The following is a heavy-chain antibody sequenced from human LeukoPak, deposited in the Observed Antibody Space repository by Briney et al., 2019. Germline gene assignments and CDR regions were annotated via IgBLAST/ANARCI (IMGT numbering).Heavy chain of an antibody. D-gene: IGHD3-3*01. CDR1: GFTFSSYW. Sequence: HPGGSLRLSCAASGFTFSSYWMSWVRQAPGKGLEWVANIKQDGSEKYYVDSVKGRFTISRDNAKNSLYLQMNTLRAEDTAVYYCARGITAFGVPGATYYFDYWGQGTLVTVSS. V-gene: IGHV3-7*03. J-gene: IGHJ4*02. CDR3: ARGITAFGVPGATYYFDY. CDR2: IKQDGSEK.